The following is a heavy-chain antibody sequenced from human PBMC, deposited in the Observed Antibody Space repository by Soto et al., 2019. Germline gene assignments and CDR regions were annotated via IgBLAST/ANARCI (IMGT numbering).Heavy chain of an antibody. V-gene: IGHV1-8*01. D-gene: IGHD6-19*01. CDR2: MNPNSGNT. CDR3: ARGNSSGWRGDY. CDR1: GFTFTSYD. J-gene: IGHJ4*02. Sequence: VQLVESGGGLVQPGGSLRLSCGASGFTFTSYDINWVRQATGQGLEWMGWMNPNSGNTGYAQKFQGRVTMTRNTSINTAYMELSSLRSEDTAMYYCARGNSSGWRGDYWGQGTLVTVSS.